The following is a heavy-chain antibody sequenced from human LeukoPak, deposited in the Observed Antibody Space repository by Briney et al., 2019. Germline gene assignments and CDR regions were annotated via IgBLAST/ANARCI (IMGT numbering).Heavy chain of an antibody. J-gene: IGHJ4*02. CDR2: IYYSGST. D-gene: IGHD3-3*01. CDR3: AREYDFWSGYFDY. V-gene: IGHV4-39*02. CDR1: GGSISSSSYY. Sequence: SETLSLTCTVSGGSISSSSYYWGWIRQPPGKGLEWIGSIYYSGSTYYNPSLKSRVTISVDTSKNQFSLKLSSVTAADTAVYYCAREYDFWSGYFDYWGQGTLVTVSS.